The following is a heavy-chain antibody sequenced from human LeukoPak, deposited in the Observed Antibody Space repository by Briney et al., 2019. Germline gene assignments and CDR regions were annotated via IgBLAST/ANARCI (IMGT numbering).Heavy chain of an antibody. D-gene: IGHD1-1*01. CDR3: ARVGATGTADY. V-gene: IGHV3-11*06. Sequence: KPGGSLRLSCAAFGXTFSDYYMSWIRQAPGKGLEWVSYISKSGSDTDFADSVKGRFTISRDNAKNSLYLQMNSLRAEDTAVYYCARVGATGTADYWGQGTLVTVSS. CDR1: GXTFSDYY. CDR2: ISKSGSDT. J-gene: IGHJ4*02.